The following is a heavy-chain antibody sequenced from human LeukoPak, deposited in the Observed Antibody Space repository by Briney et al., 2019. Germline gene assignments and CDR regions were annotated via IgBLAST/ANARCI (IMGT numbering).Heavy chain of an antibody. CDR3: ARDSSGSSLDY. CDR2: ISGGGENT. CDR1: GFTFTSYA. V-gene: IGHV3-23*01. J-gene: IGHJ4*02. Sequence: GGSLRLSCGASGFTFTSYAMSWIRQAPGKGLEWVSAISGGGENTYYGDSVKGRFTISRDNSKNTLYLQMNSLGAEDTAVYYCARDSSGSSLDYWGQGTLVTVSS. D-gene: IGHD6-19*01.